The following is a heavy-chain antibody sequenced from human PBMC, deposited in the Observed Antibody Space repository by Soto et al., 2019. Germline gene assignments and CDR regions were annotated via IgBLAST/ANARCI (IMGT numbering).Heavy chain of an antibody. D-gene: IGHD3-3*01. J-gene: IGHJ5*02. Sequence: ASVKVSCKASGYTFTSYDINWVRQATGQGLEWMGWMNPNSGNTGYAQKFQGRVTMTRNTSISTAYMELSSLRSEDTAVYYCARGRFTIFGVVIIKDNWFDRLRQGTLVT. V-gene: IGHV1-8*01. CDR2: MNPNSGNT. CDR1: GYTFTSYD. CDR3: ARGRFTIFGVVIIKDNWFDR.